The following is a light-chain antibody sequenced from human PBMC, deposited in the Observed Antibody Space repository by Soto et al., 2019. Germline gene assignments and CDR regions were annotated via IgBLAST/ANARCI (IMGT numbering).Light chain of an antibody. Sequence: EIVMTQSPATLSVSPGERATLTCRASQSVSSNLAWYQQKPGQAPRLLINGASTRATGIPAKFSGSGSGTEFTLTISSLQSEDFAVYYCQQYSDWPRTFGQGTKVDI. CDR3: QQYSDWPRT. V-gene: IGKV3-15*01. J-gene: IGKJ1*01. CDR2: GAS. CDR1: QSVSSN.